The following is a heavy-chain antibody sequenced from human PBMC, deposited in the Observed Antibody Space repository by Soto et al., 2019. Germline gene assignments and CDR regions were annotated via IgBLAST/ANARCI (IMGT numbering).Heavy chain of an antibody. CDR3: ARKLELRGSYYYYYDMDV. CDR2: INPNSGGT. Sequence: ASVKVSCKASGYTFTDYYMYWVRQAPGQGLEWMGWINPNSGGTNYAQKFQGGVTMTRETSISTAYMELSRLRSDDTAVYYCARKLELRGSYYYYYDMDVWGQGTTVTVSS. V-gene: IGHV1-2*02. J-gene: IGHJ6*02. D-gene: IGHD1-7*01. CDR1: GYTFTDYY.